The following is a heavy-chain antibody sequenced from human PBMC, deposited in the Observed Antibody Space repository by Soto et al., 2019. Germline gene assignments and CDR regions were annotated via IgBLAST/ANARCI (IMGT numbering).Heavy chain of an antibody. D-gene: IGHD4-4*01. CDR3: ARHPTTVTTDRYYYYYYMDV. V-gene: IGHV6-1*01. CDR1: GDSVSSNSAA. J-gene: IGHJ6*03. Sequence: SQTLSLTCAISGDSVSSNSAAWNWIRQSPSRGLEWLGRTYYRSKWYNDYAVSVKSRITINPDTYKNQFSLQLNSVTPEDTAVYYCARHPTTVTTDRYYYYYYMDVWGKGTTVTVSS. CDR2: TYYRSKWYN.